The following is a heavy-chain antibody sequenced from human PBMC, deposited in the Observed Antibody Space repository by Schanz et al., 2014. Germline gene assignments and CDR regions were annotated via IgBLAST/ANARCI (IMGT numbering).Heavy chain of an antibody. CDR2: ISSSGSYK. J-gene: IGHJ4*02. CDR1: GFSFSGYG. CDR3: ARGSIAATGLLP. Sequence: EVQLVESGGGLVKPGGSLRLSCAASGFSFSGYGMHWVRQAPGKGLEWVSYISSSGSYKTYADSVKGRFTISRDNARNSLSLQMNSLRVEDTAVYYCARGSIAATGLLPWGQGTLVTVSS. V-gene: IGHV3-21*05. D-gene: IGHD6-13*01.